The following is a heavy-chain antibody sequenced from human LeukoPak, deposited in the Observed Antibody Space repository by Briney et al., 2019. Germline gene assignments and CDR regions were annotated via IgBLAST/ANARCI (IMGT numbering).Heavy chain of an antibody. CDR3: ARDLRYYYDSSGNPTGFFDL. Sequence: PSETLSLTCSVSGGSISSSSYYWGWIRQPPGKGLEWIGSMYYSRSTYYNPSLKSRVTISVDTSKKQFSLKLSSVTAADTAVYYCARDLRYYYDSSGNPTGFFDLWGRGTLVTVSS. V-gene: IGHV4-39*07. D-gene: IGHD3-22*01. CDR1: GGSISSSSYY. J-gene: IGHJ2*01. CDR2: MYYSRST.